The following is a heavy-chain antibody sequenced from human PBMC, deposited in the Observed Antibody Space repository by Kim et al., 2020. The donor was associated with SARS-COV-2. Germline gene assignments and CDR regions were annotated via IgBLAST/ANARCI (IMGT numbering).Heavy chain of an antibody. CDR1: GYTFTSYY. D-gene: IGHD3-22*01. J-gene: IGHJ5*02. Sequence: ASVKVSCGASGYTFTSYYMHWVRQAPGQGLEWMGIIDPRDGIPTYAQKFQGRVTMTRDTSRSTVHMELRSLKSDDTAVYFCAKDSGDESSGHLNWFDPWG. CDR2: IDPRDGIP. CDR3: AKDSGDESSGHLNWFDP. V-gene: IGHV1-46*01.